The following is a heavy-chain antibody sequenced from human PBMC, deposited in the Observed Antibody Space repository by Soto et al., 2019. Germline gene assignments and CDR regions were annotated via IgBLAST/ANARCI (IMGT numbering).Heavy chain of an antibody. J-gene: IGHJ6*02. D-gene: IGHD3-10*01. CDR2: INHSGST. Sequence: SETLSLTCAVYGGSFSGYYWSWIRQPPGKGLEWIGEINHSGSTNYNPSLKSRVTISVDTSKNQISLKLSSVTAADTAVYYCARVSGYGSGSKGPYYYGMDVWGQGTTVTVSS. CDR1: GGSFSGYY. V-gene: IGHV4-34*01. CDR3: ARVSGYGSGSKGPYYYGMDV.